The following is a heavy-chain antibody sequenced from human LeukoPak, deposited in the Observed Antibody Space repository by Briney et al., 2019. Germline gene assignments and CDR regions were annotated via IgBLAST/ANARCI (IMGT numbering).Heavy chain of an antibody. CDR2: IKQDGSEK. Sequence: GGSLRLSCAASGFTFSSYWMSWVRQAPGKGLEWVANIKQDGSEKYYVDSVQGRFTISRDNAKNSLYLQMNSLRADDTAVYYCARADYDSSGTFDYWGQGTLVTVSS. CDR3: ARADYDSSGTFDY. D-gene: IGHD3-22*01. V-gene: IGHV3-7*01. J-gene: IGHJ4*02. CDR1: GFTFSSYW.